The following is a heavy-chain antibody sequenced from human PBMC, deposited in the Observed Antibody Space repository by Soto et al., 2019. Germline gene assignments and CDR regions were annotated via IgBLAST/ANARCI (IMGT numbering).Heavy chain of an antibody. V-gene: IGHV3-23*01. CDR3: AKGRKWDPLGMFDY. D-gene: IGHD1-26*01. CDR2: ISVSYGNT. J-gene: IGHJ4*02. Sequence: RRLSCAASGFTFSNYAMSWARQTPGKGLEWVSAISVSYGNTFYADSVKGRFTISRDNSKNTLYLQMNSLRVEDTAVYYCAKGRKWDPLGMFDYWGQGTLVTVSS. CDR1: GFTFSNYA.